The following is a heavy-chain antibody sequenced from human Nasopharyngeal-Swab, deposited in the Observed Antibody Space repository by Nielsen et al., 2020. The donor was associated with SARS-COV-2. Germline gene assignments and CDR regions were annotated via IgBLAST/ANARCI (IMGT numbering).Heavy chain of an antibody. CDR2: ISGSGGST. J-gene: IGHJ3*02. V-gene: IGHV3-23*01. Sequence: GGSLRLSCAASGFTFSDYYMSWIRQAPGKGLEWVSAISGSGGSTYYADSVKGRFTISRDNSKNTLYLQMNSLRAEDTAVYYCAKDPSGSYWDDAFDIWGQGTMVTVSS. D-gene: IGHD1-26*01. CDR1: GFTFSDYY. CDR3: AKDPSGSYWDDAFDI.